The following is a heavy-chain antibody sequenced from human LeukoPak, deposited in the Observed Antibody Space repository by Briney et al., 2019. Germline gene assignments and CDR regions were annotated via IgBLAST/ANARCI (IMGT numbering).Heavy chain of an antibody. CDR3: ARGRITIFGVVTYYYYYYGMDV. D-gene: IGHD3-3*01. Sequence: SETLSLTCAVYGGSFSGYYWSWIRQPPGKGGEGIGEINHSGSTNYNPSLKSRVNISVDTSKNQFSLKLSSVTAADTAVYYCARGRITIFGVVTYYYYYYGMDVWGQGTTVTVSS. J-gene: IGHJ6*02. V-gene: IGHV4-34*01. CDR1: GGSFSGYY. CDR2: INHSGST.